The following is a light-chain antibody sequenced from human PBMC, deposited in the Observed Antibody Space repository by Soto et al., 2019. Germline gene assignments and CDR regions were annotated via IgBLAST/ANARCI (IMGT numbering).Light chain of an antibody. V-gene: IGLV2-8*01. J-gene: IGLJ1*01. CDR2: EVN. CDR1: SSDVGGYKY. Sequence: QSALPQPPSASGSPGQSVTISCTGTSSDVGGYKYVSWYQQYPGKAPKLMIYEVNKRPSGVPDRFSGSKSGNTASLTVSGLQTEDEADYYCSSYAGSNNYVFGTGTKVTVL. CDR3: SSYAGSNNYV.